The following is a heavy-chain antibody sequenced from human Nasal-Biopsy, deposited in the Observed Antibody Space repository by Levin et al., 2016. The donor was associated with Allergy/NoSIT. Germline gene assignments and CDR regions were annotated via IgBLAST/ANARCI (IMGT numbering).Heavy chain of an antibody. CDR1: GYPFTDYW. CDR3: ARGGTYHGFDS. CDR2: IVTNNGAT. Sequence: ASVKVSCKASGYPFTDYWMHWVRQAPGQGLEWMGWIVTNNGATNYAQRFQGRVTMTRDTSINTVYMELSGLRSDDTAMYYCARGGTYHGFDSWGQGTLLTVAS. V-gene: IGHV1-2*02. D-gene: IGHD1-1*01. J-gene: IGHJ4*02.